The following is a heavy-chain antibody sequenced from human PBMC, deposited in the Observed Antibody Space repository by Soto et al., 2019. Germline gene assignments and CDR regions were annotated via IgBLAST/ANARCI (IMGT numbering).Heavy chain of an antibody. J-gene: IGHJ4*02. V-gene: IGHV3-9*01. D-gene: IGHD5-12*01. CDR3: AKDMGYDLSPLGYFDY. CDR1: GFTFDDYA. CDR2: ISWNSGRI. Sequence: SLRLSCAASGFTFDDYAMHWVRQAPGKGLEWVSVISWNSGRIGYADSVKGRFTISRDNAKNSLYLQMNSLRSEDTALYYCAKDMGYDLSPLGYFDYWGQGTLVTVSS.